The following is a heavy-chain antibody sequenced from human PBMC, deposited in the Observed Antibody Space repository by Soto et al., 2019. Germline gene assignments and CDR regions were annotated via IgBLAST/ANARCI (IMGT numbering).Heavy chain of an antibody. CDR2: VYHSGST. D-gene: IGHD1-1*01. CDR3: AMTSTSGTRFDY. Sequence: QVQLQESGPGLVKPSGTLSLTCAVSGGSISTSNWWSWVRQPPGKGLEWIGEVYHSGSTNYNPSFKRRVAMSVDKAKNQFALKLNSVTAADTALYYCAMTSTSGTRFDYWGQGSLVTVSS. J-gene: IGHJ4*02. CDR1: GGSISTSNW. V-gene: IGHV4-4*02.